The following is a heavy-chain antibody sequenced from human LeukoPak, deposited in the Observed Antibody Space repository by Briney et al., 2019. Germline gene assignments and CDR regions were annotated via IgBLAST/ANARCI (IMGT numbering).Heavy chain of an antibody. CDR2: IYHSGST. Sequence: SETLSLTCTVSGYSISSGYYWGWIRQPPGKGLEWIGSIYHSGSTNYNPSLKSRVTISVDKSKNQFSLKLSSVTAADTAVYYCARISYSSSWYGFNWFDPWGQGTLVTVSS. V-gene: IGHV4-38-2*02. J-gene: IGHJ5*02. D-gene: IGHD6-13*01. CDR3: ARISYSSSWYGFNWFDP. CDR1: GYSISSGYY.